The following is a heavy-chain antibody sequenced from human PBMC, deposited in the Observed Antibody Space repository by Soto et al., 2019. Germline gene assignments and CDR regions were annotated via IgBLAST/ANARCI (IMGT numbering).Heavy chain of an antibody. CDR1: GFTFSSYA. CDR3: ARDGGMIVVVNDAFDI. CDR2: ISYDGSNK. V-gene: IGHV3-30-3*01. Sequence: PVWSLSLSCAASGFTFSSYAMHWVRQAPGKGLEWVAVISYDGSNKYYADSVKVRFTISRDNSKNTLYLQMNSLRAEDTAVYYCARDGGMIVVVNDAFDIWAQGIMVTV. J-gene: IGHJ3*02. D-gene: IGHD3-22*01.